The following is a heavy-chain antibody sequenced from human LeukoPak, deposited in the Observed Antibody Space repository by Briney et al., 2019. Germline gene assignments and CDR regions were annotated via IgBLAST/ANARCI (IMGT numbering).Heavy chain of an antibody. V-gene: IGHV3-7*01. Sequence: PGVSLRLSCAASGFTFRSYWMSWVRQAQGKGLEWVANIKQDGSEKYYVDSVKGRFTISRDNAKNSLYLQMNSLRAEDTAVYYCARAIRSDYWGQGTLVTVSS. D-gene: IGHD2-2*02. CDR1: GFTFRSYW. J-gene: IGHJ4*02. CDR3: ARAIRSDY. CDR2: IKQDGSEK.